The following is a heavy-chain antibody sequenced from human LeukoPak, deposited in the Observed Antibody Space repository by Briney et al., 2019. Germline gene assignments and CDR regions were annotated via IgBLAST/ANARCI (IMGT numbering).Heavy chain of an antibody. CDR3: VKDISGWTFDF. V-gene: IGHV3-23*01. D-gene: IGHD2-15*01. CDR1: GFTVSGNA. CDR2: LESDGRT. Sequence: GALRLSCATSGFTVSGNAMAWVRPAPGKRLEWVSGLESDGRTHYADFVKGRFTISRDDFHNILYLQMNSLRGEDTALYYCVKDISGWTFDFWGQGTLVTVSS. J-gene: IGHJ4*02.